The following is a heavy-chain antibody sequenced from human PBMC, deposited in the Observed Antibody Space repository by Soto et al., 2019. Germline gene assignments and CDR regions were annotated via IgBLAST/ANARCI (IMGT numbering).Heavy chain of an antibody. J-gene: IGHJ6*02. V-gene: IGHV1-69*13. D-gene: IGHD2-8*01. CDR3: ARYCTNGVCNYYYGMDV. CDR2: IIPIFGTA. Sequence: SVKVSCKASGGTFSSYAISWVRQAPGQGLEWMGGIIPIFGTANYAQKFQGRVTITADESTSTAYMELSSLRSEDTAVYYCARYCTNGVCNYYYGMDVSGQGTTVTVAS. CDR1: GGTFSSYA.